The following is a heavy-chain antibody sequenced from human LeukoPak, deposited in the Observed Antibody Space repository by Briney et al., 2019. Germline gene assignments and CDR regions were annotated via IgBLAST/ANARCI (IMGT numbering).Heavy chain of an antibody. J-gene: IGHJ4*02. D-gene: IGHD3-16*01. CDR1: GFTFRIYN. CDR2: ISGSGGST. V-gene: IGHV3-23*01. CDR3: AKVRERGGYFDY. Sequence: GGSLRLSCAASGFTFRIYNMNWVRQAPGKGLEGVSAISGSGGSTYYADSVKGRFTISRDNSKNTLYLQMNSLRAEDTAVYYCAKVRERGGYFDYWGQGTLVTVSS.